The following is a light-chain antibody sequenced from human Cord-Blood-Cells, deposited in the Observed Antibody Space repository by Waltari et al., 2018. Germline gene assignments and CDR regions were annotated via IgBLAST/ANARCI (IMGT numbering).Light chain of an antibody. CDR1: TGAVTSGYY. J-gene: IGLJ3*02. V-gene: IGLV7-43*01. Sequence: QTVVTQEPSLTVSPGGTVTLTCASSTGAVTSGYYPTWFQQKPGQAPRALIYSTSNKHTRTPARVSGSLLGGKAALTLSGGQPEDEAEYYCVLYYGGAQPLWVFGGGTKLTVL. CDR2: STS. CDR3: VLYYGGAQPLWV.